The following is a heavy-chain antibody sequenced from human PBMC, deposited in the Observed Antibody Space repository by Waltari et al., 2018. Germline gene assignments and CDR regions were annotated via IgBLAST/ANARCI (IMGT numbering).Heavy chain of an antibody. J-gene: IGHJ4*02. CDR3: ATAARGDNADELY. Sequence: EVQLVESGGGLLQPGGSVRLSCAASGFTFSIYWMSWVRQAPGKGWEGVANIHHDGSAKYYVDSVKGRFTISRDDAKNSLYLQMNSLRAEDTALYCCATAARGDNADELYWGQGTLVTVSS. CDR2: IHHDGSAK. V-gene: IGHV3-7*01. D-gene: IGHD2-21*02. CDR1: GFTFSIYW.